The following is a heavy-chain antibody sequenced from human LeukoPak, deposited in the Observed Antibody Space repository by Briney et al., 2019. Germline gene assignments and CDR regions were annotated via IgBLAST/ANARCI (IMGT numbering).Heavy chain of an antibody. D-gene: IGHD2-15*01. CDR2: ISSSGSTI. V-gene: IGHV3-11*01. Sequence: PGGSLRLSCAASGFTFSDYYMSWIRQAPGKGLEWVSYISSSGSTIYYADSVKGRFTISRDNAKNSLYLQMNSLRAEDTAVYYCARDRAGDLVVVAATDYWGQGTLVTVSS. J-gene: IGHJ4*02. CDR1: GFTFSDYY. CDR3: ARDRAGDLVVVAATDY.